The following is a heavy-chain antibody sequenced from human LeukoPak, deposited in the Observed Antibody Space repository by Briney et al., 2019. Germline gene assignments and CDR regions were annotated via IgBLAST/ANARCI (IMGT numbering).Heavy chain of an antibody. CDR2: ISSSGNTT. Sequence: GGSLRLSCAASGFTFSDNYMSWIRQAPGKGLEWVSYISSSGNTTYNADSVKGRFTISRDNAKNSLYLQMDSLGPDDTAVYYCARDPYSGNYGNDYYYYMDVWGKGTTVTISS. D-gene: IGHD1-26*01. CDR1: GFTFSDNY. J-gene: IGHJ6*03. V-gene: IGHV3-11*04. CDR3: ARDPYSGNYGNDYYYYMDV.